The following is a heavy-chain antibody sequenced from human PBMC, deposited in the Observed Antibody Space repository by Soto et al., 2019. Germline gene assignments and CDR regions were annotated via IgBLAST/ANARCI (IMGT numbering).Heavy chain of an antibody. Sequence: GGSLRLSCAASGFTFSSYAMHWVRQAPGKGLEYVSAISSNGGSTYYANSVKGRFTISRDNSKNTLYLQMGSLRAEDMAVYYCAKEEDTMVRGVIIDYWGQGTLVTVSS. CDR2: ISSNGGST. D-gene: IGHD3-10*01. V-gene: IGHV3-64*01. CDR1: GFTFSSYA. CDR3: AKEEDTMVRGVIIDY. J-gene: IGHJ4*02.